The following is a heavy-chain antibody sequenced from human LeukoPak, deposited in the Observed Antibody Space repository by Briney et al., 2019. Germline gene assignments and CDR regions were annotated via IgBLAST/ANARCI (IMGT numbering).Heavy chain of an antibody. J-gene: IGHJ4*02. CDR2: ISSNGGST. V-gene: IGHV3-64*01. CDR3: ASSGIAVAGSFDY. Sequence: PGGSLRLSCAASGFTFSSYAMHWVRQAPGKGLEYVSAISSNGGSTYYANSVKGRFTISRDNSKNTLYLQVGSLRAEDMAVYYCASSGIAVAGSFDYWGQGTLVTVSS. D-gene: IGHD6-19*01. CDR1: GFTFSSYA.